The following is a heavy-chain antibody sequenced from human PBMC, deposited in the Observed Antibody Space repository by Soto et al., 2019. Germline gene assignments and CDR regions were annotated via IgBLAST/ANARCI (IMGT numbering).Heavy chain of an antibody. CDR2: VKSKIHGGTT. V-gene: IGHV3-15*07. Sequence: EVQLVESGGGLVEPGGSLRVSCAASGFTFSDAWMNWVRQAPGKGLEWVGRVKSKIHGGTTDYGAPVKGRFTISRDDSKNTLLLQMNSLKTEDTAGYYCTTGLYGSNGIDHWGQGTLVTVSS. CDR3: TTGLYGSNGIDH. J-gene: IGHJ5*02. CDR1: GFTFSDAW. D-gene: IGHD2-8*01.